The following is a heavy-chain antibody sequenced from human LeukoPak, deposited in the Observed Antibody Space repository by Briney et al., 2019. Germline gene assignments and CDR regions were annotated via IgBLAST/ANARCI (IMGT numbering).Heavy chain of an antibody. J-gene: IGHJ4*02. CDR3: TRAGRYCSGGSCYSFY. D-gene: IGHD2-15*01. CDR2: ITSKAHGGTT. CDR1: GFTFGDYA. Sequence: GGSLRLSCTASGFTFGDYAMSWFRQAPGEGLEWVGFITSKAHGGTTVYAASVKGRFTISRDDSKSIAYLQMDSLKTEDTAVYYCTRAGRYCSGGSCYSFYWGQGTLVTVSP. V-gene: IGHV3-49*03.